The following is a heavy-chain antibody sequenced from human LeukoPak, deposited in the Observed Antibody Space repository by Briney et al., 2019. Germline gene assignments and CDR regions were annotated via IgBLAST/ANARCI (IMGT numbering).Heavy chain of an antibody. CDR1: GYTFTAHY. Sequence: ASVRVSCKASGYTFTAHYIHWVRQTPGQGLELMGLINPKDGYTNYAQKFQGRVTMSRDTSISTAYMELNSLTSDDTALYYCARGTMFAFDYWGQGTLVTVSS. J-gene: IGHJ4*02. D-gene: IGHD1-14*01. CDR2: INPKDGYT. CDR3: ARGTMFAFDY. V-gene: IGHV1-2*06.